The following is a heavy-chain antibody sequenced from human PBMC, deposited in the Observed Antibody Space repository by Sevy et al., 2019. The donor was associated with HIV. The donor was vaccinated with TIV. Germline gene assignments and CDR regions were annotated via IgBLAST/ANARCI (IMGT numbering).Heavy chain of an antibody. D-gene: IGHD2-2*01. CDR3: ARELYCSSTSCPRGYNWFDP. Sequence: ASVKVSCKVSGYTLTELSMHWVRQAPGKGLEWMGGFDPEDGETIYAQKFQGRVTMTEDTSTDTAYMELSSLRSEDTALYYCARELYCSSTSCPRGYNWFDPWGQGTLVTVSS. CDR1: GYTLTELS. J-gene: IGHJ5*02. V-gene: IGHV1-24*01. CDR2: FDPEDGET.